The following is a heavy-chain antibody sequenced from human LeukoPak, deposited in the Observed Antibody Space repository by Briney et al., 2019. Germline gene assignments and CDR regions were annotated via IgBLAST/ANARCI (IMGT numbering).Heavy chain of an antibody. CDR1: GFTFDDYA. D-gene: IGHD3-22*01. CDR3: ARSTDVVVKKNDAFDI. CDR2: ISWNSGSI. V-gene: IGHV3-9*03. J-gene: IGHJ3*02. Sequence: AGGSLSLSCAASGFTFDDYAMHWVRQAPGKGLEWVSGISWNSGSIVYADSVKGRFTISRDNAKNSLYLQMNSLRAEDMALYYCARSTDVVVKKNDAFDIWGQGTMVTVSS.